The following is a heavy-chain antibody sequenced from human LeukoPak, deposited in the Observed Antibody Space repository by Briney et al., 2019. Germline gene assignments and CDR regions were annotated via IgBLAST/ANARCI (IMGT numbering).Heavy chain of an antibody. D-gene: IGHD3-3*01. Sequence: ASVKVSCKASGYTFGDYYIHWVRQAPGQGLEWMGWISPKSGGTNYAQNFQGRVTMTRDTSINTAYMELSRLRPDDTAVYYCARRNYDFDFDSWGQGALVTVSS. CDR1: GYTFGDYY. CDR2: ISPKSGGT. J-gene: IGHJ4*02. V-gene: IGHV1-2*02. CDR3: ARRNYDFDFDS.